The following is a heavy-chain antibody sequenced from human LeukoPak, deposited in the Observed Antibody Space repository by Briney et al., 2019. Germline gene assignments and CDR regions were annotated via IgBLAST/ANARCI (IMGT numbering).Heavy chain of an antibody. J-gene: IGHJ3*02. V-gene: IGHV4-4*07. Sequence: SETLSPTCTVSGGSISSYYWSWIWQPAGKGLEWIGRIYTSGSTNYNPSLKSRVTISVDRSKNQFSLKLSSVTAADTAVYYCARDRGLGYCSGGSCDDAFDIWGQGTMVTVSS. D-gene: IGHD2-15*01. CDR2: IYTSGST. CDR1: GGSISSYY. CDR3: ARDRGLGYCSGGSCDDAFDI.